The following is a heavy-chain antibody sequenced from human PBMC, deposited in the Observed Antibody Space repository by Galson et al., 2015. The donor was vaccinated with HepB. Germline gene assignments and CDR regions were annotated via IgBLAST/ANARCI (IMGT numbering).Heavy chain of an antibody. D-gene: IGHD6-19*01. CDR3: ARVRVAGTPFDY. CDR2: ISSSSSYT. CDR1: GFTFRDYY. Sequence: LRLSCAASGFTFRDYYMSWIRQAPGKGLEWVSYISSSSSYTNYADSVKGRFTISRDNAKNSLYLQMNSLRAEDTAVYYCARVRVAGTPFDYWGQGTLVTVSS. V-gene: IGHV3-11*05. J-gene: IGHJ4*02.